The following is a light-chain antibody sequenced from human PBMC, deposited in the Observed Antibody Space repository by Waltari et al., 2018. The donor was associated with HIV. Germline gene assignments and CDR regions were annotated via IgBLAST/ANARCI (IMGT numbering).Light chain of an antibody. CDR3: QSADTSGKYVV. CDR2: KDT. J-gene: IGLJ2*01. Sequence: SYELTQSSSVSVSPGQTATITCSGDALTKQHAYWYHQRPGQAPLLVIFKDTERPSGVPERFSVSSSGTTVTLKISGVEAEDEGDYYCQSADTSGKYVVFGGGTKVTVL. CDR1: ALTKQH. V-gene: IGLV3-25*03.